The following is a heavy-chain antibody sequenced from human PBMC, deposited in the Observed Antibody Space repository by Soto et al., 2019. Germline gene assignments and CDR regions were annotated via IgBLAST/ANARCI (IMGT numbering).Heavy chain of an antibody. CDR3: AKAVVVGQKSWVNYFDS. CDR1: GFTFTSYV. D-gene: IGHD2-15*01. Sequence: EVQLLESGGGLVQRGGSQRLSCAASGFTFTSYVMSWVRQAPGKGLEWVAGISGGGSTAFYADSVKGRFTISRDNAKNTVVLQMDSLRAEDTAIYYCAKAVVVGQKSWVNYFDSWGQGTLVTVSS. CDR2: ISGGGSTA. J-gene: IGHJ4*02. V-gene: IGHV3-23*01.